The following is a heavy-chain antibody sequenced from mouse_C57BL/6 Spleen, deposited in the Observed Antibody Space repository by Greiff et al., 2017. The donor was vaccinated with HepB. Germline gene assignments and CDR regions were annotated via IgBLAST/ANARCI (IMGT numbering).Heavy chain of an antibody. D-gene: IGHD1-1*01. CDR2: INYDGSST. J-gene: IGHJ2*01. Sequence: DVKLVESEGGLVQPGSSMKLSCTASGFTFSDYYMAWVRQVPEKGLEWVANINYDGSSTYYLDSLKSRFIISRDNAKNILYLQMSSLKSEDTATYYCARVFITTVVDYFDYWGQGTTLTVSS. CDR1: GFTFSDYY. CDR3: ARVFITTVVDYFDY. V-gene: IGHV5-16*01.